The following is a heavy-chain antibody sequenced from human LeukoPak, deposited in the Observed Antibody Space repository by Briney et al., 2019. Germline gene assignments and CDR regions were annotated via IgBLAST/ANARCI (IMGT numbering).Heavy chain of an antibody. CDR1: GYTFTGYY. D-gene: IGHD6-13*01. V-gene: IGHV1-2*02. CDR3: ARDPWYSSSWYYFDY. J-gene: IGHJ4*02. CDR2: INPNSGGT. Sequence: GASVKVSCKASGYTFTGYYMHWVRQAPGQGLEWMEWINPNSGGTNYAQKFQGRVTMTRDTSISTAYMEQSRLRSDDTAVYYCARDPWYSSSWYYFDYWGQGTLVTVSS.